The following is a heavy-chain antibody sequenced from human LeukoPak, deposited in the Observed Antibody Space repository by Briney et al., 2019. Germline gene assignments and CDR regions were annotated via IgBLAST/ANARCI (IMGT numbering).Heavy chain of an antibody. J-gene: IGHJ4*02. D-gene: IGHD3-16*01. CDR3: ARLLPGGRHVY. V-gene: IGHV4-39*01. Sequence: PSEALSLTCTVSGGSISSTNYYWSWIRQPPGKGLEWIGAISYSGSTYYNTSLTSRVTISVDTSKNQFSLKLSSVTAADTAVYYCARLLPGGRHVYWGQGTLVTVSS. CDR2: ISYSGST. CDR1: GGSISSTNYY.